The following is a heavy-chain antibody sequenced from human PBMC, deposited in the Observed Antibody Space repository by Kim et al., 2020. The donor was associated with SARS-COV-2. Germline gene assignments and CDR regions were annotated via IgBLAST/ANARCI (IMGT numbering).Heavy chain of an antibody. CDR2: INHSGST. CDR3: ARGRAGVVPSPVLGLGPHYHYFGMDV. V-gene: IGHV4-34*01. CDR1: GGSFSDYP. Sequence: SETLSLTCAVYGGSFSDYPWTWIRQPPGKGLEWIGEINHSGSTNVNPSLKSRITISIDTSKSQFSLRLTSMTATDAALYYCARGRAGVVPSPVLGLGPHYHYFGMDVWGRGTPVAVSS. D-gene: IGHD2-8*02. J-gene: IGHJ6*02.